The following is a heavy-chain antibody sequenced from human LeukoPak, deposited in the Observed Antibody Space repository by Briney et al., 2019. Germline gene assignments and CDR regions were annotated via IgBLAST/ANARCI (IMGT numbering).Heavy chain of an antibody. V-gene: IGHV3-30-3*01. CDR3: ARDLFYDSSGYYPISGY. J-gene: IGHJ4*02. CDR2: ISYDGSNK. D-gene: IGHD3-22*01. CDR1: GFTFSSYW. Sequence: GGSLRLSCAASGFTFSSYWMSWVRQAPGKGLEWVAVISYDGSNKYYADSVKGRFTISRDNSKNTLYLQMNSLRAEDTAVYYCARDLFYDSSGYYPISGYWGQGTLVTVSS.